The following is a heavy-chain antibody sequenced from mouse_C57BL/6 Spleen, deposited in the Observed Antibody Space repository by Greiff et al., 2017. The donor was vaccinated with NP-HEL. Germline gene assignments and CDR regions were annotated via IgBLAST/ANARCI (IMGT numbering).Heavy chain of an antibody. CDR1: GFTFSSYG. CDR2: ISSGGSYP. V-gene: IGHV5-6*01. CDR3: ARPLITTVVAPDFDV. D-gene: IGHD1-1*01. Sequence: EVQVVESGGDLVKPGGSLKLSCAASGFTFSSYGMSWVRQTPDKRLEWVATISSGGSYPYYPDSVKGRFTISRDNAKNTLYLQMSSLKSEDTAMYYCARPLITTVVAPDFDVWGIGTTVTVSS. J-gene: IGHJ1*03.